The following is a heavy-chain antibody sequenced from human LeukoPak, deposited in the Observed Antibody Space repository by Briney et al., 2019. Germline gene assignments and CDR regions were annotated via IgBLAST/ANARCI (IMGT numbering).Heavy chain of an antibody. D-gene: IGHD5-24*01. V-gene: IGHV4-34*01. Sequence: SETLSLTCSVYGGPFSGYYWSWIRQPPGKGLEWIGDINPRGSTNYNPSLKSRVTLSPGTSKNQFSLTLNSVTAADTAVYYCARRRLGYYFYYWGQGTLVTVST. J-gene: IGHJ4*02. CDR1: GGPFSGYY. CDR2: INPRGST. CDR3: ARRRLGYYFYY.